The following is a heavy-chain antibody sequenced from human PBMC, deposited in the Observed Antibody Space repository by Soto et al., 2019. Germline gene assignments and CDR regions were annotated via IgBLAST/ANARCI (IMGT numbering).Heavy chain of an antibody. D-gene: IGHD3-3*01. Sequence: QITLNESGPTVVRPTETLTLTCRFSGFSLTTSGVGVGWIRQSPGTAPEWLALIFWDDDKRYSASLKSRLTITNDTSKNQVVLTVSDLDPTDTATYYCAHRVLRTVFGLVTTTAIYFDFWGQGTPVAVSS. CDR3: AHRVLRTVFGLVTTTAIYFDF. J-gene: IGHJ4*02. CDR2: IFWDDDK. V-gene: IGHV2-5*02. CDR1: GFSLTTSGVG.